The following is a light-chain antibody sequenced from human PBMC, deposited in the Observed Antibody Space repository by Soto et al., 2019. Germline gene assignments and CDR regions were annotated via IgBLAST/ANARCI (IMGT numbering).Light chain of an antibody. Sequence: SYELTQPPWMSVAPGQTATITCGGNNIGSKSVQWYQQKSGQAPVLVVYDDSDRPSGIPERFSGSNSGNTATLTISRVEAEDEADYSCQVWDSGPDHVVFGGGTKVTVL. J-gene: IGLJ2*01. CDR3: QVWDSGPDHVV. CDR1: NIGSKS. V-gene: IGLV3-21*02. CDR2: DDS.